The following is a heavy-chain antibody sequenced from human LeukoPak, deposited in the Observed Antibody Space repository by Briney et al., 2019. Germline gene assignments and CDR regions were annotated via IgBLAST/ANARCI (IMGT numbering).Heavy chain of an antibody. D-gene: IGHD2-15*01. J-gene: IGHJ4*02. CDR1: GGSISSYY. V-gene: IGHV4-59*01. Sequence: PSETLSLTCTVSGGSISSYYWSWIRQPPGKGLEWIGYIYYSGSTNYNPSLKSRVTISVDTSKNQFSLKLSSVTAADTAVYYCARAGCSGGSCPGLLDYWAREPWSPSPQ. CDR3: ARAGCSGGSCPGLLDY. CDR2: IYYSGST.